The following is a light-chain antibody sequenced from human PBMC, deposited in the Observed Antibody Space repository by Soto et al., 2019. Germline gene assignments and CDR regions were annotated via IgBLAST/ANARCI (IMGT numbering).Light chain of an antibody. CDR3: SSYKSSRAYV. CDR2: EVS. V-gene: IGLV2-14*01. CDR1: SSDVGGYNY. Sequence: QSVLTQPASVSGSPGQSITISCTGTSSDVGGYNYVSWYQQQSGKAPKLMIHEVSNRPSGVSNRFSGSKSGNTASLTISGLQAEDEADYYCSSYKSSRAYVSGIGTKVTVL. J-gene: IGLJ1*01.